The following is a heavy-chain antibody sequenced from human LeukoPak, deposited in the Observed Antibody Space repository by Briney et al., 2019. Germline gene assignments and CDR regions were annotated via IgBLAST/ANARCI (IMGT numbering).Heavy chain of an antibody. D-gene: IGHD6-19*01. CDR2: ISYDETNK. V-gene: IGHV3-30*18. Sequence: GGSLRLSCVASGFTFSNYGMHWVRQAPGKGLEWVAVISYDETNKYYTESVKGRFTISRDRSKNTLYLQMNSLRVEDTAVYYCTQDVSNGYRSVNFDYWGQGILVTVSS. CDR3: TQDVSNGYRSVNFDY. CDR1: GFTFSNYG. J-gene: IGHJ4*02.